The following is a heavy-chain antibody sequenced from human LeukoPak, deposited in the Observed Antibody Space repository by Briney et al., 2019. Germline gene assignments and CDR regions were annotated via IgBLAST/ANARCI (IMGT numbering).Heavy chain of an antibody. J-gene: IGHJ5*02. V-gene: IGHV1-18*01. CDR1: GYTLNSYG. Sequence: ASVKVSCKASGYTLNSYGFSWVRQAPGQGLEWMGWISAYNGNTNYAQKLQGRVTMTTDTSTSTAYMELRSLRSDDTAVYYCARDRAAAANWFDPWGQGTLVTVSS. D-gene: IGHD6-13*01. CDR2: ISAYNGNT. CDR3: ARDRAAAANWFDP.